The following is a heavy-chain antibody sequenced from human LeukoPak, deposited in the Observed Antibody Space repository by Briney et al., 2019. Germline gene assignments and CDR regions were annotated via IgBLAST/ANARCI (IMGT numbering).Heavy chain of an antibody. V-gene: IGHV3-48*04. Sequence: PGGSLRLSCAASGFTFSSYSMNWVRQAPGKGLEWVSYISSSSSTIYYADSVKGRFTISRDNAENPLYLQMNSLRAEDTAVYYCARVMEDCTNGVCQIYYYYGMDVWGQGTTVTVSS. CDR3: ARVMEDCTNGVCQIYYYYGMDV. J-gene: IGHJ6*02. CDR2: ISSSSSTI. CDR1: GFTFSSYS. D-gene: IGHD2-8*01.